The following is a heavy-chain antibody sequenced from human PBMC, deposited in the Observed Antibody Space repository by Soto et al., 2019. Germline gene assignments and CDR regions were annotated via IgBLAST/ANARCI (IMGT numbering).Heavy chain of an antibody. J-gene: IGHJ5*02. CDR1: GGSITRGGYY. V-gene: IGHV4-31*03. CDR2: IYNSGTT. CDR3: ARDPAP. Sequence: QVQLQESGPGLVKPSETLSLTCTVSGGSITRGGYYWSWIRQHPGKGLEWIGYIYNSGTTYYNPSLKSRVTISVDTAKNQFSLKLTSVTAADPAVYYCARDPAPWGQGTLVTVSS.